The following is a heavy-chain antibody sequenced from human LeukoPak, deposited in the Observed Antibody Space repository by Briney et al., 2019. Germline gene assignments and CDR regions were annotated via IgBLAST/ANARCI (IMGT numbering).Heavy chain of an antibody. CDR2: INTNTGNP. J-gene: IGHJ4*02. D-gene: IGHD6-19*01. V-gene: IGHV7-4-1*02. CDR3: ARDPAVAGTDFDY. Sequence: INTNTGNPTYAQGFTGRFVFSLDTSVSTAYLQISSPKAEDTAVYYCARDPAVAGTDFDYWGQGTLVTVSS.